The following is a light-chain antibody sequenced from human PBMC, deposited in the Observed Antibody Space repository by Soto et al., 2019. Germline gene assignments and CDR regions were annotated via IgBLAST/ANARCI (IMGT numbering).Light chain of an antibody. V-gene: IGKV3-20*01. J-gene: IGKJ5*01. CDR2: DAS. CDR3: QQYGGSPRIT. Sequence: EIVLTQSPGTLSLSPGDRATLSCRAIQSISSTYLAWYQQKPGQAPRLLIYDASNRATGIPDRFSGSGSGTDFTLIINRLEPEDVAIYYCQQYGGSPRITFGQGTRLEIK. CDR1: QSISSTY.